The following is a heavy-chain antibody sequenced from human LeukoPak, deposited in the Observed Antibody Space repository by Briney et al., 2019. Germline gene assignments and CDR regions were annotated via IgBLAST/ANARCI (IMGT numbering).Heavy chain of an antibody. J-gene: IGHJ4*02. CDR3: AIGDIVVVVAATQSGSDY. D-gene: IGHD2-15*01. CDR1: GYTFTGYY. V-gene: IGHV1-2*02. CDR2: INPNSGGT. Sequence: ASVKVSCKASGYTFTGYYMHWVRQAPGQGLEWMGWINPNSGGTNYAQKFQGRVTMTRDTSISTAYMELSRLRSDDTAVYYCAIGDIVVVVAATQSGSDYWGQGTLVTVSS.